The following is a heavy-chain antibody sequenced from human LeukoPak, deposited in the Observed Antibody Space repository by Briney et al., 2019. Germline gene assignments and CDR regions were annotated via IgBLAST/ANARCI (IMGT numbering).Heavy chain of an antibody. J-gene: IGHJ4*02. D-gene: IGHD3-22*01. V-gene: IGHV3-74*01. CDR1: GFTFSSYW. CDR3: AKDWEAYYDSSGFYSGDFDY. Sequence: PGGSLRLSCAASGFTFSSYWMHWVRQAPGKGLVWVSRISSDGSSTNYAGSVKGRFTISRDNSKNSLYLQMNSLRTEDNALYYCAKDWEAYYDSSGFYSGDFDYWGQGTLVTVSS. CDR2: ISSDGSST.